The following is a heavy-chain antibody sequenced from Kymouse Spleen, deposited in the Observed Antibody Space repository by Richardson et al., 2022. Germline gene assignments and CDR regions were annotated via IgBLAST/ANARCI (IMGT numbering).Heavy chain of an antibody. CDR2: ISYDGSNK. V-gene: IGHV3-30*18. Sequence: QVQLVESGGGVVQPGRSLRLSCAASGFTFSSYGMHWVRQAPGKGLEWVAVISYDGSNKYYADSVKGRFTISRDNSKNTLYLQMNSLRAEDTAVYYCAKDPAGTTDYYYGMDVWGQGTTVTVSS. CDR1: GFTFSSYG. J-gene: IGHJ6*02. D-gene: IGHD1-7*01. CDR3: AKDPAGTTDYYYGMDV.